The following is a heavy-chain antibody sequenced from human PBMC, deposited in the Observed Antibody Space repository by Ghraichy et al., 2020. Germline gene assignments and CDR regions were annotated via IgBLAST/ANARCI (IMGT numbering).Heavy chain of an antibody. CDR1: GFTFSDYS. J-gene: IGHJ5*02. Sequence: GGSLRLSCTASGFTFSDYSMIWVRQAPGKGLEWVSSISRWSSPTYYADSVQGRFTISRDNAKNSVYLQMNSLRAEDTALYYCVRQVGDDSSNWFDPWGQGTLVTVSS. CDR3: VRQVGDDSSNWFDP. D-gene: IGHD5-18*01. CDR2: ISRWSSPT. V-gene: IGHV3-21*01.